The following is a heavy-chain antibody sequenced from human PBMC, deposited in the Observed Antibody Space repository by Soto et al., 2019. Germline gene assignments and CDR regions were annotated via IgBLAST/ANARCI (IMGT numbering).Heavy chain of an antibody. D-gene: IGHD1-1*01. V-gene: IGHV3-23*01. CDR2: VAYNVDP. J-gene: IGHJ4*02. CDR3: AKTRGTTVPGGTRTFDY. Sequence: WGSLSLSCEASGFTFSNYAMTWVRHAPGRGLEWVSTVAYNVDPYSPDSVKGRFTISRDNSRNTLTLQMTSLRAEDTAVYFCAKTRGTTVPGGTRTFDYWGQGTLGTVSS. CDR1: GFTFSNYA.